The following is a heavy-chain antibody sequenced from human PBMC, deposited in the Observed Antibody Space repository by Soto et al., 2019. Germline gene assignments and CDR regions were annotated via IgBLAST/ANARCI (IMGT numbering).Heavy chain of an antibody. CDR3: ARVAGPGTPDLDY. D-gene: IGHD3-10*01. CDR2: INHSGST. J-gene: IGHJ4*02. CDR1: GGSFSGYY. Sequence: SETLSLTCAVYGGSFSGYYWSWIRQPPGKGLEWIGEINHSGSTNYNPSLKSRVTISVDTSKNQFSLKLSSVTAADTAVYYCARVAGPGTPDLDYWGQGTLVTVSS. V-gene: IGHV4-34*01.